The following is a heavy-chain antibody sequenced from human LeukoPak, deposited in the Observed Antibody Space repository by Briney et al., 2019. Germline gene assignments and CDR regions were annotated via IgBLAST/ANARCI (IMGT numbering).Heavy chain of an antibody. CDR2: IRDSGSST. CDR1: GFTFSIYA. V-gene: IGHV3-23*01. D-gene: IGHD6-19*01. Sequence: PGGSLRLSCSASGFTFSIYAMNWVRQAPGKELEWVSTIRDSGSSTYYADSVKGRSTISRDNSKNTLYLQMNSLRAEDTAVYYCAKVGGDSGWYFDYWGKGTLVTVSS. CDR3: AKVGGDSGWYFDY. J-gene: IGHJ4*02.